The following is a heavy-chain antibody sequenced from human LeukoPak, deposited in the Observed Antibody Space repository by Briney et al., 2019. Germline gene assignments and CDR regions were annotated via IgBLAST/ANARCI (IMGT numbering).Heavy chain of an antibody. J-gene: IGHJ3*02. V-gene: IGHV5-51*01. CDR1: GYSFTNYW. CDR3: ARRYRSLGYCSGGSCYSLGAFDI. Sequence: GESLKISRKGSGYSFTNYWIGWVRQMPGKGLEWMGIIYPGDSDTRYSPSFQGQVTISADKSISTAYLQWSSLKASDTAMCYCARRYRSLGYCSGGSCYSLGAFDIWGQGTMVTVSS. D-gene: IGHD2-15*01. CDR2: IYPGDSDT.